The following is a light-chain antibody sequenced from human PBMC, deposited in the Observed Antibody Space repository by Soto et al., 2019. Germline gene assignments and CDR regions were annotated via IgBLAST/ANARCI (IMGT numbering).Light chain of an antibody. CDR2: AAS. CDR1: QSVISTY. CDR3: QQYGSSSWT. V-gene: IGKV3-20*01. Sequence: EIVLTQSPGTLSLSPGESATLSCRASQSVISTYLAWYQQKPGQAPRLLIYAASGRATGIPDRFSGSGSGTDFTLTINRLEPEDFAVYYCQQYGSSSWTFGQGTKVEVK. J-gene: IGKJ1*01.